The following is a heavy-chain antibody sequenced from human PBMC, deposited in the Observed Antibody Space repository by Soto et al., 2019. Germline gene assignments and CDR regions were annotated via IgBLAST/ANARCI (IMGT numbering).Heavy chain of an antibody. CDR1: GYTFTSYA. CDR3: ATNGDSDYYYGMDV. D-gene: IGHD4-17*01. V-gene: IGHV1-3*01. Sequence: EASVKVSCKASGYTFTSYAMHWVRQAPGQRLEWMGWINAGNGNTKYSQKFQGRVTITRDTSASTAYMELSSLRSEDTAVYYCATNGDSDYYYGMDVWGQGTTVTVSS. J-gene: IGHJ6*02. CDR2: INAGNGNT.